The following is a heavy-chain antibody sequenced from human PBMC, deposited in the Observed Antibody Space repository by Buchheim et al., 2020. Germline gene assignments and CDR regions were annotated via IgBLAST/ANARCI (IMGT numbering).Heavy chain of an antibody. V-gene: IGHV4-34*01. J-gene: IGHJ4*02. CDR2: INHSGSN. Sequence: QVQLQQWGAGLLKPSETLSLTCAVYGGSFSGYYWSWIRQPPGKGLEWIGEINHSGSNNYNPSLKSRVTISVDTSKNQFSLKLSSVTAADTAVYYCARARTGGPTFDYWGQGTL. CDR3: ARARTGGPTFDY. D-gene: IGHD3-10*01. CDR1: GGSFSGYY.